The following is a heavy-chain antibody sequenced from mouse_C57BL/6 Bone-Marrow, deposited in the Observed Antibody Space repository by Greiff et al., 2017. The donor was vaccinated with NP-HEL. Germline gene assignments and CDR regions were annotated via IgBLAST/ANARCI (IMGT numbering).Heavy chain of an antibody. Sequence: QVQLQQPGAELVKPGASVKLSCKASGYTFTSYWMHWVKQRPGQGLEWIGMIHPNSGSTNYNEKFKSKATLTVDKSSSTAYMQLSSLTSEDSAVYYCARGDYGSSVYDAMDYWGQGTSVTVSS. CDR3: ARGDYGSSVYDAMDY. CDR2: IHPNSGST. J-gene: IGHJ4*01. D-gene: IGHD1-1*01. CDR1: GYTFTSYW. V-gene: IGHV1-64*01.